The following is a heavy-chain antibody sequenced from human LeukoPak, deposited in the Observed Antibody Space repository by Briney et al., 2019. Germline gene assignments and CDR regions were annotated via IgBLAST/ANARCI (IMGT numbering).Heavy chain of an antibody. D-gene: IGHD6-13*01. J-gene: IGHJ4*02. CDR2: VYYSGSA. V-gene: IGHV4-39*07. CDR3: ARRASDSNTFDY. Sequence: SETLSLTCTVSGDSITSTSYYWGWIRQPPGKGLEWIGSVYYSGSALHNPSLKSRVTISVDTSKNQFSLKLSSVTAADTAVYYCARRASDSNTFDYWGQGTLVTVSS. CDR1: GDSITSTSYY.